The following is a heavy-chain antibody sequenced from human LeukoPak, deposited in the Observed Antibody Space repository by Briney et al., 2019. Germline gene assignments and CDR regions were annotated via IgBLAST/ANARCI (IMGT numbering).Heavy chain of an antibody. D-gene: IGHD4-17*01. V-gene: IGHV4-34*01. CDR1: GGSFSGNY. CDR2: INHSGKT. CDR3: ARGSGDYENYAFDI. J-gene: IGHJ3*02. Sequence: SETLSLTCGVFGGSFSGNYWSWIRQPPGKGLEWIGEINHSGKTNYNSSLKSRVTISADTSRNQFSLRLSSLTAADTAVYYCARGSGDYENYAFDIWGQGTMVTVSS.